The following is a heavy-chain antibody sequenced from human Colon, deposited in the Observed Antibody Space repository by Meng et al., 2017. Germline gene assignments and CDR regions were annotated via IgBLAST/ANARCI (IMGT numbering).Heavy chain of an antibody. CDR3: ARDRKHYGERGWFDP. V-gene: IGHV4-30-4*01. Sequence: QVQLQEAGPGLVHPSQTLSLTCTVSGGSISSGDYYWSWIRQPPGKGLEWIGYIYYSGSTYSNASLKSRVTISIDRSKNQFSLKLSSVTAADTAVYYCARDRKHYGERGWFDPWGQGILVTVSS. D-gene: IGHD4-17*01. J-gene: IGHJ5*02. CDR1: GGSISSGDYY. CDR2: IYYSGST.